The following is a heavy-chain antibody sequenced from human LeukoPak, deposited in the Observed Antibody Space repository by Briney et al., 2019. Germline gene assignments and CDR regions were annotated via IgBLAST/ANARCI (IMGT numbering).Heavy chain of an antibody. D-gene: IGHD1-1*01. V-gene: IGHV1-8*03. CDR3: ARAPKWNGEYYYMDV. J-gene: IGHJ6*03. Sequence: ASVKVSCKASGYTFTNYDINWVRQATGQGLEWMGWMNPNSANTGYAQKFQGRVTITRNTSISTAYMELSSLRPEDTAVYYCARAPKWNGEYYYMDVWGKGTTVTVSS. CDR2: MNPNSANT. CDR1: GYTFTNYD.